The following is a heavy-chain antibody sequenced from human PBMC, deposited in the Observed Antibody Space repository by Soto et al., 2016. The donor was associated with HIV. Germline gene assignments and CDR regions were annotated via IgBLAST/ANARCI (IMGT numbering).Heavy chain of an antibody. D-gene: IGHD3-22*01. V-gene: IGHV3-15*01. Sequence: EVQLVESGGGLVKPGGSLRLSCAASGFTFSNAWMSWVRQAPGKGLEWVGRIKSKTDGGTTDYAAPVKGRFTISRDDSKNTLYLQMNSLKTEDTAVYYCTTFIVGSGYYNDYWGQGTLVTVSS. CDR2: IKSKTDGGTT. J-gene: IGHJ4*02. CDR1: GFTFSNAW. CDR3: TTFIVGSGYYNDY.